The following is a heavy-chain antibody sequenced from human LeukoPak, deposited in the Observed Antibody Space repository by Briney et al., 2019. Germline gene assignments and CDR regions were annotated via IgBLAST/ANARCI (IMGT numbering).Heavy chain of an antibody. CDR2: IKEDGSEK. CDR1: GFTFSRYW. D-gene: IGHD6-13*01. Sequence: PGGSLRLSCAASGFTFSRYWMSWVRQAPGKGLEWVASIKEDGSEKNYVDSLKGRFSISRDNARNSLHLRMNSLRAEDTAEYYCARIGYSGSSFDYWGQGTLVTVSS. V-gene: IGHV3-7*03. J-gene: IGHJ4*02. CDR3: ARIGYSGSSFDY.